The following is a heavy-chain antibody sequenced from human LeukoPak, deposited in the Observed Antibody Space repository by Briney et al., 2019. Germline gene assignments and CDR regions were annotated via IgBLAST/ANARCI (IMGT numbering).Heavy chain of an antibody. J-gene: IGHJ5*02. CDR1: GFTFSGSA. V-gene: IGHV3-73*01. CDR3: TRLTPSPSS. Sequence: HPGGSLRLSCAASGFTFSGSAMHWVRQASGKGLEWVGRIRSKANSYATAYAASVKGRFTISRDDSKNTAYLQMNSLKTEHTAVYYCTRLTPSPSSWGQGTLVTVSS. D-gene: IGHD1-14*01. CDR2: IRSKANSYAT.